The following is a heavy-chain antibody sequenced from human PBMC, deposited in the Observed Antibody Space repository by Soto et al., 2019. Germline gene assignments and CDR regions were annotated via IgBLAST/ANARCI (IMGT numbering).Heavy chain of an antibody. D-gene: IGHD3-22*01. CDR1: GGSISGYH. V-gene: IGHV4-59*01. Sequence: SETLSLACTVSGGSISGYHWSWFRQTPGKAPEWIGYIYSSGSTNYNASLKSRVTISIDTSKNQFALQLKSVTAADTAVYFCARYSSESSDYYLQDYWGPGTLVTVSS. J-gene: IGHJ4*02. CDR2: IYSSGST. CDR3: ARYSSESSDYYLQDY.